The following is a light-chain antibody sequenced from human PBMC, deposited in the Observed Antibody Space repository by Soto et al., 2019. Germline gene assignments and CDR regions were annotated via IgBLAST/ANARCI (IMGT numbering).Light chain of an antibody. V-gene: IGLV2-14*01. J-gene: IGLJ1*01. CDR3: TSYTSSSTEV. CDR2: DFT. CDR1: SSYVGGYNY. Sequence: QSALTQPASVSGSPGQSITISCTGTSSYVGGYNYVSWYQQHPGKVPKLMIYDFTNRPSGVSHRFSGSKSGNTASLTISGLQAEDEADYYCTSYTSSSTEVFGTGTKLTVL.